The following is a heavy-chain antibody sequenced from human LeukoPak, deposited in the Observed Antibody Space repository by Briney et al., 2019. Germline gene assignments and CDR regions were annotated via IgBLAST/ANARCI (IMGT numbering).Heavy chain of an antibody. J-gene: IGHJ4*02. CDR2: IYTSGST. V-gene: IGHV4-4*07. CDR1: GSSISSYY. CDR3: AREGKRRDGYNYNDY. D-gene: IGHD5-24*01. Sequence: SETLSLTCTVSGSSISSYYWSWIRQPAGKGLEWIGRIYTSGSTNYNPSLKSRVTMSVDTSKNQFSLKLSSVTAADTAVYYCAREGKRRDGYNYNDYWGQGTLVTVSS.